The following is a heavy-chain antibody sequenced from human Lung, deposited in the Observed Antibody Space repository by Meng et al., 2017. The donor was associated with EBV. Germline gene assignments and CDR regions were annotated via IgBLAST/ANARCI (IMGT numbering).Heavy chain of an antibody. CDR2: INHSGST. V-gene: IGHV4-34*01. CDR1: GGSFCDYN. J-gene: IGHJ4*02. Sequence: HFPQWVECLLQPSAPLSLTSVCCGGSFCDYNWSWIRQPPGQGLEWIGEINHSGSTNYNPSLESRATISVDTSQNNLSLKLSSVTAADSAVYYCARGPTTMAHDFDYWGQGTLVTVSS. D-gene: IGHD4-11*01. CDR3: ARGPTTMAHDFDY.